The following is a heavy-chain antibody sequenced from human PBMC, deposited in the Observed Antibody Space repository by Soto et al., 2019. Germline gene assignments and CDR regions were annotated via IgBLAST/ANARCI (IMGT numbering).Heavy chain of an antibody. J-gene: IGHJ4*02. CDR1: GGTFSSYT. V-gene: IGHV1-69*08. D-gene: IGHD1-26*01. Sequence: QVPLVQSGAEVKKPGSSVKVSCKASGGTFSSYTISWVRQAPGQGLEWMGRIIPILGIANYAQKFQGRVTITADKSTSTAYMELSSLRSEDTAVYYCAREVAERATPDYWGQGTLVTVSS. CDR2: IIPILGIA. CDR3: AREVAERATPDY.